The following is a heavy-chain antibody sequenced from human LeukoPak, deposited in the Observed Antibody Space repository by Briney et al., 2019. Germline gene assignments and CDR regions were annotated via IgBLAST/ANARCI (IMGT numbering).Heavy chain of an antibody. D-gene: IGHD3-22*01. Sequence: GASVKVSCKASGYTLTGYYMHWVRQAPGQGLEWMGWINTNTGNPTYAQGFTGRFVFSLDTSVSTAYLQISSLKAEDTAVYYCTREIRYYDSIYWGQGTLVTVSS. CDR2: INTNTGNP. V-gene: IGHV7-4-1*02. J-gene: IGHJ4*02. CDR3: TREIRYYDSIY. CDR1: GYTLTGYY.